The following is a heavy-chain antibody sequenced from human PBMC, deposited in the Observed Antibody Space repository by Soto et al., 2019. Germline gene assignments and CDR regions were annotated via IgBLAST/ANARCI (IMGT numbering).Heavy chain of an antibody. CDR1: GASISSSSYY. CDR2: IYDSGST. Sequence: SETLSLTCTVSGASISSSSYYWGWIRQPPGKGLEWIGSIYDSGSTYYNPSLKSRVTISVDTSKNQFSLKLSSVTAADTAVYYCARRGVGAHFDYWGQGTLVTVSS. D-gene: IGHD1-26*01. CDR3: ARRGVGAHFDY. J-gene: IGHJ4*02. V-gene: IGHV4-39*01.